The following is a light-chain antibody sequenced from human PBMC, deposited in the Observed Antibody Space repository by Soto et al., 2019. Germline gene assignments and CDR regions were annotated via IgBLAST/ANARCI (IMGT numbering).Light chain of an antibody. V-gene: IGKV3-20*01. J-gene: IGKJ1*01. CDR1: QSVNNYY. CDR2: DAS. Sequence: IVLTQSPDTLSLSPGERATLSCGASQSVNNYYLAWYQQQPGQAPRLLIYDASTRATGIPDRFSGSGSGTDCRLTMGRQQPEDVAVYYCQQYGSSPTCGQGTKVEIK. CDR3: QQYGSSPT.